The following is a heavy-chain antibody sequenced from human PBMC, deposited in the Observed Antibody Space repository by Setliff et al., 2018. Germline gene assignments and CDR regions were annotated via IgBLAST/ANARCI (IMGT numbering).Heavy chain of an antibody. CDR2: INTNTGDP. CDR3: ATGSLAIAGTGH. D-gene: IGHD6-13*01. Sequence: ASVKVSCKASGYSFSTYAMSWIRQAPGQGLEWMGWINTNTGDPSYAQGFTGRFVFSLDPSVSTAYLEISSLKAEDTAHYYCATGSLAIAGTGHWGQGTLVTVSS. V-gene: IGHV7-4-1*02. CDR1: GYSFSTYA. J-gene: IGHJ4*02.